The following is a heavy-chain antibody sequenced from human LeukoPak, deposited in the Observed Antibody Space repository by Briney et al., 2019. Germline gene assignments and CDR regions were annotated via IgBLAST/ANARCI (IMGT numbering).Heavy chain of an antibody. J-gene: IGHJ3*02. CDR3: AKDPCSGGSCHDAFDT. Sequence: ASVKVSCKASGGTFSSYAISWVRQAPRQGLEWMGWISTYNGNTKYAQKLQGRVTMTTDTSTSTAYMELRSLRSDDTAVYYCAKDPCSGGSCHDAFDTWGQGTMVTVSS. CDR2: ISTYNGNT. D-gene: IGHD2-15*01. CDR1: GGTFSSYA. V-gene: IGHV1-18*01.